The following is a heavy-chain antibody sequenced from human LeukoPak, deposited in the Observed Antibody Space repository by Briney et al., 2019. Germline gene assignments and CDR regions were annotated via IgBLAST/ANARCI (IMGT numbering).Heavy chain of an antibody. V-gene: IGHV3-73*01. CDR3: ARSFIAANDY. D-gene: IGHD6-13*01. CDR1: GFTFRGSA. Sequence: GGSLRLSCAASGFTFRGSAMHWVRQASGKGLEWVGRIRSKANSYATAYAASVKGRFTISRDDSKNTAYLQMNSLKTEDTAVYYCARSFIAANDYWGQETLVTVSS. J-gene: IGHJ4*02. CDR2: IRSKANSYAT.